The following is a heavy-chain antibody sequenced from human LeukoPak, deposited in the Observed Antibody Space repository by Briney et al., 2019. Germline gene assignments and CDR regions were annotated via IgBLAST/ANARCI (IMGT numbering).Heavy chain of an antibody. D-gene: IGHD2-15*01. CDR2: IYGSGST. CDR3: ASFLVAATRGNAFDI. V-gene: IGHV4-4*07. CDR1: GGSIRSY. J-gene: IGHJ3*02. Sequence: PSETLSLTCTVSGGSIRSYWSWIRQPAGKGLEWIGRIYGSGSTYYNPSLKSRVTISVDTSKNQFSLKLSSVTAADTAVYYCASFLVAATRGNAFDIWGQGTMVTVSS.